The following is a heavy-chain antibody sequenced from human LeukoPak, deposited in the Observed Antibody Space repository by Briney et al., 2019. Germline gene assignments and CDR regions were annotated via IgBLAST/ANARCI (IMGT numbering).Heavy chain of an antibody. Sequence: SETLSLTCTVSGGSISSYYWSWIRQPPGKGLELIGYIYYSGSTNYNPSLKSRVTISVDTSKNQFSLKLSSVTAADTAVYYCARHSPYSSGWPGGDAFDIWGQGTMVTVSS. J-gene: IGHJ3*02. CDR2: IYYSGST. CDR3: ARHSPYSSGWPGGDAFDI. CDR1: GGSISSYY. D-gene: IGHD6-19*01. V-gene: IGHV4-59*08.